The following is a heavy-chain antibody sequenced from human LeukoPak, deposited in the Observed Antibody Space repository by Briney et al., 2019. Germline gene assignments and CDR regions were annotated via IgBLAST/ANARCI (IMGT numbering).Heavy chain of an antibody. J-gene: IGHJ4*02. CDR3: AKQKGSSGWNFDY. Sequence: GGSLRLSCAASGFTFSGYGMHWVRQAPGKGLDWVALISYDGSNTYYADSVKGRFTISRDISNNTLYLQMNSLRPEDTAVYYCAKQKGSSGWNFDYWGQGTLVTVSS. CDR2: ISYDGSNT. CDR1: GFTFSGYG. D-gene: IGHD6-19*01. V-gene: IGHV3-30*18.